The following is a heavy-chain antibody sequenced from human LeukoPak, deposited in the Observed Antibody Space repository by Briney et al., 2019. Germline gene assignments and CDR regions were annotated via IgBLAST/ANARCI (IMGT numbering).Heavy chain of an antibody. CDR2: IYPGDSDT. D-gene: IGHD3-22*01. V-gene: IGHV5-51*01. CDR3: ARRPSYDSSGYYPNWFDP. Sequence: GESLKISCKGSGYSFTSYWIGWVRQMPGKGLEWMGIIYPGDSDTRYSLSFQGQVTISADKSISTAYLQWSSLKASDTAMYYCARRPSYDSSGYYPNWFDPWGQGTLVTVSS. J-gene: IGHJ5*02. CDR1: GYSFTSYW.